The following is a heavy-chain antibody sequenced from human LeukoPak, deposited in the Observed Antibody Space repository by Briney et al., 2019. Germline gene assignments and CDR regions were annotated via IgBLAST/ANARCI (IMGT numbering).Heavy chain of an antibody. V-gene: IGHV3-11*03. D-gene: IGHD3-10*01. CDR2: ISTHSTYT. J-gene: IGHJ4*02. CDR3: ATYYYASGSSD. Sequence: PGGSLRLSCAASGFTFSNYAMSWVRQAPGKGLEWVSYISTHSTYTHYADSVRGRFTISRDNAKNSLYLQMNSLRAEDTAVYYCATYYYASGSSDWGQGTLVTVSS. CDR1: GFTFSNYA.